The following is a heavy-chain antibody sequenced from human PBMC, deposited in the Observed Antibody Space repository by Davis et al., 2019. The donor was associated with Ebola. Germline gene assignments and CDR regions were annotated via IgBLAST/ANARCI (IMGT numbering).Heavy chain of an antibody. V-gene: IGHV3-66*01. Sequence: GESLKISCAASGFTFSSYAMSWVRQAPGKGLEWVSVIYRDGRTYYADSVKGRFTISRDNAKNSLSLQMNSLRADDTAMYYCARVDASSAFDIWGQGTMVTVSS. CDR3: ARVDASSAFDI. J-gene: IGHJ3*02. CDR2: IYRDGRT. CDR1: GFTFSSYA.